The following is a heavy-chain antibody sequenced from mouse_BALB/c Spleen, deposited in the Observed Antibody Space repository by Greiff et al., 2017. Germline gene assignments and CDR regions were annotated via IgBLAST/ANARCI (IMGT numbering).Heavy chain of an antibody. D-gene: IGHD2-4*01. CDR1: GYSITSDYA. CDR2: ISYSGST. J-gene: IGHJ1*01. V-gene: IGHV3-2*02. CDR3: ARYGDYDWYFDV. Sequence: EVQLQESGPGLVKPSQSLSLTCTVTGYSITSDYAWNWIRQFPGNKLEWMGYISYSGSTSYNPSLKSRISITRDTSKNQFFLQLNSVTTEDTATYYCARYGDYDWYFDVWGAGTTVTVSS.